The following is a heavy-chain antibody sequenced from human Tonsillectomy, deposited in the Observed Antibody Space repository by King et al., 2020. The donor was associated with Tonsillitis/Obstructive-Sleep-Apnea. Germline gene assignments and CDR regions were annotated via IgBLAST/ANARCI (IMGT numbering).Heavy chain of an antibody. CDR3: AGGYDRRGYCDSKFDY. CDR1: GYSFTNYW. V-gene: IGHV5-51*03. J-gene: IGHJ4*02. D-gene: IGHD3-22*01. CDR2: IYPADSDT. Sequence: VQLVESGAEVKKPGESLKISCTASGYSFTNYWIAWVRQMPGKGLEWMGIIYPADSDTRYSPSFQGQVTISADKSISTAYLQWSTLKASDTAMYYCAGGYDRRGYCDSKFDYWGQGTLVTVSS.